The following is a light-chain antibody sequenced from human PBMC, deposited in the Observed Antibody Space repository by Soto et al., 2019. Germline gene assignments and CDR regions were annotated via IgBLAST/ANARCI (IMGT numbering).Light chain of an antibody. CDR2: HAS. V-gene: IGKV3-20*01. CDR3: QQYASSPLT. CDR1: QNVGANY. J-gene: IGKJ5*01. Sequence: EIVLTQSPGTLSLSPGERATLSCRASQNVGANYLAWYQQKPGQAPRLLIYHASTRASGIPDRFSGSGSGTDFTLTITRLEPADFALYYCQQYASSPLTFGQGTRLETK.